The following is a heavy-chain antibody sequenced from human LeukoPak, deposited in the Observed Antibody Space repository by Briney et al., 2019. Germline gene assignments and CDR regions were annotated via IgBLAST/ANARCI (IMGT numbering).Heavy chain of an antibody. J-gene: IGHJ2*01. CDR1: GGSLNGYY. CDR2: GGNSGGT. Sequence: SETLSLTCAVYGGSLNGYYWSWIRQPPGKGLEWIGEGGNSGGTKFNPSLKSRVTISADTSKNQFSLKLNSVTAADTAVYYCARRFGSGRYLAYWSFDLWGRGTLVTVSS. CDR3: ARRFGSGRYLAYWSFDL. D-gene: IGHD6-19*01. V-gene: IGHV4-34*01.